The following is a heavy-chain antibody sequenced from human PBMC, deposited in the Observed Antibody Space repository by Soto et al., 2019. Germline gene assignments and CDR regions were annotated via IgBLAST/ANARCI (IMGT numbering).Heavy chain of an antibody. Sequence: GSVKVSCKASGCTFTSYGISWVLQAPGQGREGMGWISGYNGNTNYAQKLQGRVTMTTDTSTSTAYMELRSLRSDDTAVYYCATDGTVTSAPYSYYMDVWGQGTTVTVS. CDR1: GCTFTSYG. CDR3: ATDGTVTSAPYSYYMDV. J-gene: IGHJ6*03. D-gene: IGHD4-17*01. V-gene: IGHV1-18*01. CDR2: ISGYNGNT.